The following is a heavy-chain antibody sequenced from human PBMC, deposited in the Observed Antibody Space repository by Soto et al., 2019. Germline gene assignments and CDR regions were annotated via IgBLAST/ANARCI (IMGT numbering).Heavy chain of an antibody. CDR1: GGSISSSSYY. CDR3: AVLRGDVVYYDFWSGYYYCDY. D-gene: IGHD3-3*01. Sequence: SETLSLTCTVSGGSISSSSYYWGWIRQPPGKGLEWIGSIYYSGSTYYNPSLKSRVTISVDTSKNQFSLKLSSVTAADTAVYYCAVLRGDVVYYDFWSGYYYCDYWGQGPLVTVSS. J-gene: IGHJ4*02. CDR2: IYYSGST. V-gene: IGHV4-39*01.